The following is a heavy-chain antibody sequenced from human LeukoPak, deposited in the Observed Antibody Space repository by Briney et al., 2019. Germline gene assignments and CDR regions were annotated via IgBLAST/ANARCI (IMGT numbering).Heavy chain of an antibody. CDR3: ARGGRSMATYDY. D-gene: IGHD5-24*01. Sequence: SVKVSCKASGGTFSSYAISWVRQAPGQGLEWMGRIIPILGIANYAQKLQGRVTMTTDTSTNTAYMELRSLRSDDTAVYYCARGGRSMATYDYWGQGTLVTVSS. CDR2: IIPILGIA. V-gene: IGHV1-69*04. J-gene: IGHJ4*02. CDR1: GGTFSSYA.